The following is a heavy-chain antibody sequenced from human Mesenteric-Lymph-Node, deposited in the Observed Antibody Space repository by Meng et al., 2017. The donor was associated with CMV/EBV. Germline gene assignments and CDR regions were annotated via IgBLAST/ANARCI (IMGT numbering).Heavy chain of an antibody. Sequence: ASVKVSCKASGYTFTSYYMHWVRQAPGQGLEWMGIINPSGGSTSYAQKFQGRVTMTRDTSTSTVYMELSSLRSEDTAVYYCARDSSPYCSSTSCPAGNWFDPWGQGTLVTVSS. CDR3: ARDSSPYCSSTSCPAGNWFDP. CDR2: INPSGGST. CDR1: GYTFTSYY. J-gene: IGHJ5*02. D-gene: IGHD2-2*01. V-gene: IGHV1-46*01.